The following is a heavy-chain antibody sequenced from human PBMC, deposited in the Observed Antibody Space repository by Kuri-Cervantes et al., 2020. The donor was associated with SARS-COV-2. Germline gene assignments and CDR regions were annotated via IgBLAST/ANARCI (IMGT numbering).Heavy chain of an antibody. CDR3: ARDYGDYFVVYYYGMDV. CDR1: GFTFSSYS. CDR2: ISSSSSYI. J-gene: IGHJ6*02. V-gene: IGHV3-21*01. D-gene: IGHD4-17*01. Sequence: GGSLRLSCAASGFTFSSYSMNWVRQAPGKGLEWVSSISSSSSYIYCADSVKGRFTISRDNAKNSLYLQMNSLRAEDTAVYYCARDYGDYFVVYYYGMDVWGQGTTVTVSS.